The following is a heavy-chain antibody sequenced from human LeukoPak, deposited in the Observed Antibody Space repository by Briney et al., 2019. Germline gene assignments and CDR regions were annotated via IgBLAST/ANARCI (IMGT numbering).Heavy chain of an antibody. CDR1: EFTFSDYC. Sequence: GGSMTLSCTASEFTFSDYCMNWVRQGAGRVLEWVANIEADGRQKNYWDTVYGQFTISRDNAVNSFYLQMNNLRADDTAVYYCAGEKYYLETGGSSKAFEIWGQGTMVTVSS. V-gene: IGHV3-7*01. D-gene: IGHD2-8*02. J-gene: IGHJ3*02. CDR2: IEADGRQK. CDR3: AGEKYYLETGGSSKAFEI.